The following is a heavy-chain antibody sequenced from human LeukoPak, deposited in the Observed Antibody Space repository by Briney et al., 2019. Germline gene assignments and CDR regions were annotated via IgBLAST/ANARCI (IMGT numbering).Heavy chain of an antibody. D-gene: IGHD2-15*01. CDR1: GGSISSYY. V-gene: IGHV4-59*01. Sequence: SETLSLTCTVSGGSISSYYWSWIRQPPGKGLEWIGYIYYSGSTNYNPSLKSRVTISVDTSKNQFSLKLSSVTAADTAVYYCARGELPRYYFDYWGQGTLVTVSS. CDR3: ARGELPRYYFDY. CDR2: IYYSGST. J-gene: IGHJ4*02.